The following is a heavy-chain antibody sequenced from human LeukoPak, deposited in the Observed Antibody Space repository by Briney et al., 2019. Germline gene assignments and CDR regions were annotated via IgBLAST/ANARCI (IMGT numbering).Heavy chain of an antibody. CDR2: ISSSSSYI. CDR1: GFTFGSYS. D-gene: IGHD3-10*01. J-gene: IGHJ4*02. V-gene: IGHV3-21*01. Sequence: GGSLRLSCAASGFTFGSYSMNWVRQAPGKGLEWVSSISSSSSYIYYADSVKGRFTISRDNAKNSLYLQMNSLRAEDTAVYYCARDLRFGELSEYYFDYWGQGTLVTVSS. CDR3: ARDLRFGELSEYYFDY.